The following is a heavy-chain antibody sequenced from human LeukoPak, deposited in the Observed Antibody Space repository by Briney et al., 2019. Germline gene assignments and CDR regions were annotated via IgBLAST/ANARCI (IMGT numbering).Heavy chain of an antibody. Sequence: SQPLSLTCAISGDSVSSNSATWNWIRQSPSRGLEWLGSTYYRSKWYYDYALSMRGRKTINPDTSKDQFSLQVNSVTPEDTAVYYCASGGVAGTGYYYGMDVWGQGTTVTVSS. D-gene: IGHD6-19*01. V-gene: IGHV6-1*01. CDR1: GDSVSSNSAT. J-gene: IGHJ6*02. CDR3: ASGGVAGTGYYYGMDV. CDR2: TYYRSKWYY.